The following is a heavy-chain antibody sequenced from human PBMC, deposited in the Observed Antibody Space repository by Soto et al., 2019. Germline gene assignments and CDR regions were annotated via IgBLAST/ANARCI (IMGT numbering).Heavy chain of an antibody. D-gene: IGHD2-15*01. Sequence: QVPLVQSGAEVKKPGASVKVSCKASGYTFTSYGISWVRQAPGQGLEWMGWISAYNGNTNYAQKLQGRVTMTTDTATSTAYMGLRSLRSDDTAVYYCAREVVVAATDYYYYYGMDVWGQGTTVTVSS. CDR3: AREVVVAATDYYYYYGMDV. J-gene: IGHJ6*02. CDR1: GYTFTSYG. V-gene: IGHV1-18*01. CDR2: ISAYNGNT.